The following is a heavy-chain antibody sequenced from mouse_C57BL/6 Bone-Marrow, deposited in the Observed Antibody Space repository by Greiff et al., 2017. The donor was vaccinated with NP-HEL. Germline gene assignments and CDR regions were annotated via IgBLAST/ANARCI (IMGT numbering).Heavy chain of an antibody. CDR2: IYPGDGDT. J-gene: IGHJ2*01. CDR1: GYAFSSYW. D-gene: IGHD2-5*01. V-gene: IGHV1-80*01. CDR3: ARSYYSNYRFDY. Sequence: QVQLQQSGAELVKPGASVKISCKASGYAFSSYWMNWVKQRPGKGLEWIGQIYPGDGDTNYNGKFKGKATLTADKSSSTAYMQLSSLTSEDSAVYFCARSYYSNYRFDYWGQGTTLTVSS.